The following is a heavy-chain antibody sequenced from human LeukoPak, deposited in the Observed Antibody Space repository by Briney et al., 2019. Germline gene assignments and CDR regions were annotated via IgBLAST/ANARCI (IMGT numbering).Heavy chain of an antibody. V-gene: IGHV1-69*05. CDR2: IIPIFGTA. D-gene: IGHD1-7*01. Sequence: SVKVSCKASGGTFSSYAISWVRQAPGQGLEWMGGIIPIFGTANYAQKFQGRVTITTDESTSTAYMELSSLRSEGTAVYYCARAGWNSLSPFDYWGQGTLVTVSS. CDR3: ARAGWNSLSPFDY. CDR1: GGTFSSYA. J-gene: IGHJ4*02.